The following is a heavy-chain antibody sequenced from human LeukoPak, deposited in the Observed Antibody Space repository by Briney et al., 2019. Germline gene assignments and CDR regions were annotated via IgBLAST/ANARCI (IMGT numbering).Heavy chain of an antibody. CDR1: GGSISGYY. CDR2: IYYSGST. Sequence: SETLSLTCTVSGGSISGYYWSWIRQPPGKGLEWIEYIYYSGSTNYNTSLKSRVTISVDTSKNQFTLKLSSVTAADTAVYYCARHRYSGSYRDYWGQGTLVTVSS. V-gene: IGHV4-59*08. D-gene: IGHD1-26*01. CDR3: ARHRYSGSYRDY. J-gene: IGHJ4*02.